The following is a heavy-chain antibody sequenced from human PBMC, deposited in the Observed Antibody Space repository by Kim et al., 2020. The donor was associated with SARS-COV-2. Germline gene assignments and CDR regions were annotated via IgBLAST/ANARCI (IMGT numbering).Heavy chain of an antibody. J-gene: IGHJ4*02. CDR2: ISGNGGST. CDR1: GFTFSDYA. D-gene: IGHD6-13*01. CDR3: AKARGGNRWYFFDY. Sequence: GGSLRLSCAASGFTFSDYAMSWVRQAPGKGLEWVSSISGNGGSTYYADSVKGRFTISRDNSKSTPYLQMNSLRAEDTAVFYCAKARGGNRWYFFDYWGQGTLVTFSS. V-gene: IGHV3-23*01.